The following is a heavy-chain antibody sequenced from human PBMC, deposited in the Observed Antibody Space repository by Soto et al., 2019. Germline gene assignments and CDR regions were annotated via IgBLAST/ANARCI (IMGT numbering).Heavy chain of an antibody. CDR3: ARGRVVVAATDFDP. V-gene: IGHV1-18*01. Sequence: WLYQEHGQGLEWMGWISAYNGNTNYAQKLQGRVTMTTDTSTSTAYMERRSLRSDDTAVYYCARGRVVVAATDFDPWGQGSPVTVSS. CDR2: ISAYNGNT. J-gene: IGHJ5*02. D-gene: IGHD2-15*01.